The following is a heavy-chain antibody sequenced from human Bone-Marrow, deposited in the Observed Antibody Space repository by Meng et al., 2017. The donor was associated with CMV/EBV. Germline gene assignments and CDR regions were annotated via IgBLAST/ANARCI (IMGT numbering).Heavy chain of an antibody. CDR2: INPSGDST. V-gene: IGHV1-2*02. CDR3: ARGPLPVNEYPKIVTYYYYGMDV. CDR1: GYTFTNCF. J-gene: IGHJ6*02. Sequence: ASVKVSCKASGYTFTNCFIHWVRQAPGQGLEWMARINPSGDSTTYAQKFQGRVTMTRDTSISTAYMELSRLRSDDTAVYYCARGPLPVNEYPKIVTYYYYGMDVWGQGTTVTVSS. D-gene: IGHD2-2*01.